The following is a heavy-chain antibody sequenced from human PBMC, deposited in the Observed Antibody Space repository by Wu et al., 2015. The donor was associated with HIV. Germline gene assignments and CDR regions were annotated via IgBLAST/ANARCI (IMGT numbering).Heavy chain of an antibody. CDR2: INPNSGGT. CDR3: ASASAARPLYYYYYYMDV. J-gene: IGHJ6*03. V-gene: IGHV1-2*02. CDR1: GYTFTGYY. Sequence: QVQLVQSGAEVKKPGASVKVSCKASGYTFTGYYMHWVRQAPGQGLEWMGWINPNSGGTNYAQKFQGRVTMTRDTSISTAYMELSRLRSDDTAVYYCASASAARPLYYYYYYMDVWGKGTAVTVSS. D-gene: IGHD6-6*01.